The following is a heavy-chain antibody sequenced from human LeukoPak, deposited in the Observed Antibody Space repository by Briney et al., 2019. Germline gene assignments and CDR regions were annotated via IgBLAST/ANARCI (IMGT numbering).Heavy chain of an antibody. D-gene: IGHD6-19*01. Sequence: GGSLRLSSAASGFTFSSYAMSWVREAPGEGLEWGSAISGSGGSTYYADSVKGRFTISRDNSKNTLYLQMTSLRAEDTAVYYCAKDSVDSSGWYPNFDYWGQGPLVTVSS. CDR3: AKDSVDSSGWYPNFDY. V-gene: IGHV3-23*01. J-gene: IGHJ4*02. CDR2: ISGSGGST. CDR1: GFTFSSYA.